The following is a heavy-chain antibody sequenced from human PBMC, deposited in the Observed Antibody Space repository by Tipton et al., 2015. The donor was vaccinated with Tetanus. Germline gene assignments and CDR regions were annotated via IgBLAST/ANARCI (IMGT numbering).Heavy chain of an antibody. Sequence: GLVKPSETLSLTCTVSGSSISRSGHYWTWIRQPPGKEPEWVGYVYHSGATNYNPSLKSRVAMSMDTSRNQFSLTLTSVTVADTAVYYCARVLRYSTIGGWDDAFDIWGQGTRVSVSS. CDR1: GSSISRSGHY. J-gene: IGHJ3*02. D-gene: IGHD2-8*01. CDR3: ARVLRYSTIGGWDDAFDI. CDR2: VYHSGAT. V-gene: IGHV4-61*08.